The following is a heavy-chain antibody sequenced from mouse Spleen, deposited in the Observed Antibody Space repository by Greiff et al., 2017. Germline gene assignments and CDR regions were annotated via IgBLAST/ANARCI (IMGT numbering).Heavy chain of an antibody. J-gene: IGHJ3*01. D-gene: IGHD2-4*01. CDR3: ARDYGWFAY. Sequence: VQLQQSGPELVKPGASVKISCKASGYAFSSSWMNWVKQRPGKGLEWIGRIYPGDGDTNYNGKFKGKATLTADKSSSTAYMQLSSLTSEDSAVYFCARDYGWFAYWGQGTLVTVSA. V-gene: IGHV1-82*01. CDR1: GYAFSSSW. CDR2: IYPGDGDT.